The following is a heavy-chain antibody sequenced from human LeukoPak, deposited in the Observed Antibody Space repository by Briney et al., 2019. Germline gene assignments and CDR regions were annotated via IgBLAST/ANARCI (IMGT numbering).Heavy chain of an antibody. D-gene: IGHD4-17*01. Sequence: SETLSLACTVSGGSISSSSYYWGWIRQPPGKGLEWIGSIYYSGSTYYNPSLKSRVTISVDTSKNQFSLKLSSVTAADTAVYYCAGGMRGDYDYFDYWGQGTLVTVSS. CDR1: GGSISSSSYY. V-gene: IGHV4-39*07. J-gene: IGHJ4*02. CDR2: IYYSGST. CDR3: AGGMRGDYDYFDY.